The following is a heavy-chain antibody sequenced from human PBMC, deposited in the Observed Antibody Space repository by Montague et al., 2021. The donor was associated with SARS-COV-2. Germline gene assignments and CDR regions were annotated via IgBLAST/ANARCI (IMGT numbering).Heavy chain of an antibody. CDR2: ISSNGNTI. V-gene: IGHV3-48*03. Sequence: SLRLSCAASGFTFSSYEMNWVRQAPGKGLEWVSVISSNGNTIYYADSVKGRFTISRDNSTNSLYLQMNSLRAEDTAVYYCARGLPGLRARALFDYWGQGSLDTVSS. CDR3: ARGLPGLRARALFDY. CDR1: GFTFSSYE. J-gene: IGHJ4*02. D-gene: IGHD5-12*01.